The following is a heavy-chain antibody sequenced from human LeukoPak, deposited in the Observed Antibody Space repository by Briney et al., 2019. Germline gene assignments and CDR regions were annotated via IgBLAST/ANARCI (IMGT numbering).Heavy chain of an antibody. J-gene: IGHJ6*04. CDR1: GYTYSSYT. D-gene: IGHD3-22*01. CDR2: ISSSHSTV. CDR3: TIPYYYDSRNV. V-gene: IGHV3-48*01. Sequence: GGSLRLSCAASGYTYSSYTMICVRQAPGKGLELISYISSSHSTVYYADSVKGRFTISRDKANSSVYVQMTRLRADDTAVYYCTIPYYYDSRNVGGKGTTVTVYS.